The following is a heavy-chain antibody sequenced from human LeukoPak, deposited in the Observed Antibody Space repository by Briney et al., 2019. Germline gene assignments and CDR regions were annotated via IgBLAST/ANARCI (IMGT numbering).Heavy chain of an antibody. J-gene: IGHJ5*02. CDR2: ISVYSGNT. Sequence: GASVKVSCKASGYTFASYGVTWVRQAPGQGPEWMAWISVYSGNTEYAQKSQDRVTLTADTSTSTVYMELRSLRSDDTAVYYCARDGWSLGPWGQGTLVTVSS. CDR1: GYTFASYG. CDR3: ARDGWSLGP. V-gene: IGHV1-18*01. D-gene: IGHD2-8*01.